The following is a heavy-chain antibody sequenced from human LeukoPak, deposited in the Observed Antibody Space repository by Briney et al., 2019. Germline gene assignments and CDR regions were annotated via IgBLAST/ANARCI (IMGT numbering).Heavy chain of an antibody. CDR3: ARLVASHFDY. CDR2: IYHSGST. CDR1: GGSISSGGYS. V-gene: IGHV4-30-2*02. J-gene: IGHJ4*02. D-gene: IGHD2-21*01. Sequence: SETLSLTCAVSGGSISSGGYSWSWIRQPPGKGLEWIGYIYHSGSTYYNPSLKSRVTISVDTSKNQFSLKLSSVTAADTAVYYCARLVASHFDYWGQGTLVTVSS.